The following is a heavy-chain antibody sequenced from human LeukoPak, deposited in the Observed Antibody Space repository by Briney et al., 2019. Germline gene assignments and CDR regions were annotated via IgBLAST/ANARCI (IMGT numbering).Heavy chain of an antibody. CDR1: GGTFSSYA. CDR2: IIPIFGTA. CDR3: ARVGKAAAGFHFDY. V-gene: IGHV1-69*05. D-gene: IGHD6-13*01. J-gene: IGHJ4*02. Sequence: GSSVKVSCKASGGTFSSYAISWVRQAPGQGLEWMGGIIPIFGTANYAQKFQGRVTITTDESTSTAYMELSSLRSEDTAVYYCARVGKAAAGFHFDYWGQGTLVTVSS.